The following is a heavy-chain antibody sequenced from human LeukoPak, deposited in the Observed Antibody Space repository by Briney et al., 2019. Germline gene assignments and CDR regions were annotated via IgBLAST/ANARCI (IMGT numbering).Heavy chain of an antibody. J-gene: IGHJ4*02. CDR3: ARDSSGWCQLDY. CDR1: GGSFSGYY. Sequence: SETLSLTCAVYGGSFSGYYWSWIRQPPGKGLEWIGSIYHSGSTYYNPSLKSRVTISVDTSKNQFSLKLSSVTAADTAVYYCARDSSGWCQLDYWGQGTLVTVSS. CDR2: IYHSGST. D-gene: IGHD6-19*01. V-gene: IGHV4-34*01.